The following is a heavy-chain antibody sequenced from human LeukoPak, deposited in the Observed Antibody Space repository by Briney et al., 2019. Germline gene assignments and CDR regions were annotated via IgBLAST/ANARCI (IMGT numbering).Heavy chain of an antibody. J-gene: IGHJ4*02. CDR2: IKPDGNEQ. CDR3: GRERVSAYDY. Sequence: GGSLRLSCAASGFILSDYWMGWVRLAPGKEPQWVASIKPDGNEQYYVDSVRGRFVISRDNSRDSLFLQMYGLRDDDTAVYYCGRERVSAYDYWGQGSLVTVTS. CDR1: GFILSDYW. V-gene: IGHV3-7*01.